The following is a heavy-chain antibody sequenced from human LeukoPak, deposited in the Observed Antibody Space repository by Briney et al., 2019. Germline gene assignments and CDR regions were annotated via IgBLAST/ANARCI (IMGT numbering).Heavy chain of an antibody. D-gene: IGHD2-8*01. CDR3: ARGGMVYVIPSYYYYGMDV. J-gene: IGHJ6*02. V-gene: IGHV4-34*01. CDR1: GGSFSGYY. Sequence: SETLSLTCAVYGGSFSGYYWSRIRQPPGKGLEWIGEINHSGSTNYNPSLKSRVTISVDTSKNQFSLKLSSVTAADTAVYYCARGGMVYVIPSYYYYGMDVWGQGTTVTVSS. CDR2: INHSGST.